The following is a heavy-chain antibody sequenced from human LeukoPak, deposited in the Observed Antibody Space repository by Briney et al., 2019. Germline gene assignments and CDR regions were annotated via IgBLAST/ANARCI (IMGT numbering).Heavy chain of an antibody. V-gene: IGHV3-30*02. D-gene: IGHD6-19*01. CDR3: AKESSSGWHDAFDI. CDR2: IRYDGSNK. J-gene: IGHJ3*02. Sequence: GGSLRLSCAASGFTFSSYGMYWVRQAPGKGLEWVAFIRYDGSNKYYGESVKGRLTISRDTSKSTLYLQMNSLRVEDTAVYYCAKESSSGWHDAFDIWGQGTMVTVSS. CDR1: GFTFSSYG.